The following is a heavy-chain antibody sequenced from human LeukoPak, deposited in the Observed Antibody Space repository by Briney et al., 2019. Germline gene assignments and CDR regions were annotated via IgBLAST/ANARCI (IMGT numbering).Heavy chain of an antibody. CDR1: GYSFTSYW. CDR2: IYPGDSDT. CDR3: ARGLSSISNWFDP. Sequence: GESLKISCKGSGYSFTSYWIGWVRQMPGKGMEWMGIIYPGDSDTRYRPSFQAQVTISADKSISTAYLQWSSLKASDTAMYYCARGLSSISNWFDPWGQGTLVTVSS. V-gene: IGHV5-51*01. J-gene: IGHJ5*02. D-gene: IGHD3-16*02.